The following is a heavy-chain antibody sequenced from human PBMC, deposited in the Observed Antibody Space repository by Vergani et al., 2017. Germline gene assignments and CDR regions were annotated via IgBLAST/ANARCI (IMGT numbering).Heavy chain of an antibody. D-gene: IGHD3-3*01. CDR3: AREPSGDYDFWSGYYYYYGMDV. Sequence: EVQLVESGGGLVQPGGSLRLSCAASGFTFSSYEMNWVRQAPGKGLEWVSYISSSGSTIYYADSVKGRFTISRDNAKNSLYLQMNSLRAEDTAVYYCAREPSGDYDFWSGYYYYYGMDVWGQGTTVTVSS. J-gene: IGHJ6*02. V-gene: IGHV3-48*03. CDR2: ISSSGSTI. CDR1: GFTFSSYE.